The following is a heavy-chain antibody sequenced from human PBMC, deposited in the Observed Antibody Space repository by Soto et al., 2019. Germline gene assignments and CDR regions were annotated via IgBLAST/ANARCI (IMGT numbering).Heavy chain of an antibody. CDR2: SFHNGNT. Sequence: QLQLQESGSGLVKPSQTLSLTCTVSGVSITSGGHPWNWIRQPPGKGLEWIGYSFHNGNTFYNPGFVSRVTISVDRSKNQFSLKLTSVTAADTAMYFCARGVNFYGSGSYGSEYWFDPWGQGTLVTVSS. V-gene: IGHV4-30-2*01. D-gene: IGHD3-10*01. CDR1: GVSITSGGHP. CDR3: ARGVNFYGSGSYGSEYWFDP. J-gene: IGHJ5*02.